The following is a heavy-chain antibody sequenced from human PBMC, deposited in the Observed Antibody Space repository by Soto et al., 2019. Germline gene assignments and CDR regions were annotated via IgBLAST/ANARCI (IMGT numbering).Heavy chain of an antibody. J-gene: IGHJ4*02. Sequence: PSETLSLTCTVSGGSIRSYYWSWIRQPPGKGLEWIGYIYYSGSTNYNPSLKSRVTISVDTSKNQFSLKLSSVTAADTAVYYCAITKPLYISGWVDVPNHFYYWGQGTPGTVSS. CDR1: GGSIRSYY. V-gene: IGHV4-59*08. CDR3: AITKPLYISGWVDVPNHFYY. D-gene: IGHD6-19*01. CDR2: IYYSGST.